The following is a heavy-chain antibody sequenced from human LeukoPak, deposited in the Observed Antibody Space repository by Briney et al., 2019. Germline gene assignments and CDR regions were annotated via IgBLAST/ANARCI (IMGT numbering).Heavy chain of an antibody. V-gene: IGHV4-39*01. CDR3: ARQWSSSWYPDAFDI. CDR2: IYYSGST. CDR1: GGSISSSSYY. D-gene: IGHD6-13*01. Sequence: PSETLSLTCTVSGGSISSSSYYWGWLRQPPGKGLEWIGSIYYSGSTYYNPSLKSRVTISVDTSKNQFYLKLSAVAAADTAVYYCARQWSSSWYPDAFDIWGQGTMVTVSS. J-gene: IGHJ3*02.